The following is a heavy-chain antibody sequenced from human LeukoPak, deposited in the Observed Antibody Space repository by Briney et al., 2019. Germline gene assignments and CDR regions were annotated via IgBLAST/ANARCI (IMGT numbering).Heavy chain of an antibody. J-gene: IGHJ5*02. CDR3: ASLRVDSNWFDP. CDR2: IYYSGST. V-gene: IGHV4-59*12. Sequence: TASETLSLTCTVSGGSISSYYWSWIRQPPGKGLEWIGYIYYSGSTNYNPSLKSRVTISVDTSKNQFSLKLSSVTAADTAVYYCASLRVDSNWFDPWGQGTLVTVSS. CDR1: GGSISSYY. D-gene: IGHD2-15*01.